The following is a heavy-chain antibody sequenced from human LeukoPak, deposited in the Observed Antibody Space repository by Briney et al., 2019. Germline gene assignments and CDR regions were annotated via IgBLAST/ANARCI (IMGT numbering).Heavy chain of an antibody. Sequence: GGSLRLSCAASGFTFSSYGMHWVRQAPGKGLEWVAFIRYDGSNKYYADSVKGRFTISRDNTQMNSLRAEDTAVYYCAKDYCSSTSCFFFDYWGQGTLVTVSS. J-gene: IGHJ4*02. V-gene: IGHV3-30*02. CDR1: GFTFSSYG. CDR3: AKDYCSSTSCFFFDY. CDR2: IRYDGSNK. D-gene: IGHD2-2*01.